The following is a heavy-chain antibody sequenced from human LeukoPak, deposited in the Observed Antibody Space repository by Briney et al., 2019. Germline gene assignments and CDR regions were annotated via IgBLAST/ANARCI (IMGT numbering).Heavy chain of an antibody. CDR2: LFDSVNT. CDR1: GGSISSHY. CDR3: ATIKRGSIFGYFDF. J-gene: IGHJ4*02. V-gene: IGHV4-59*11. Sequence: SETLSLTCTVSGGSISSHYWSWIRQPPGKGLEWIAYLFDSVNTKDNPSLQSRLTLSADTSKNQFSLRLSSVTAADTAVYYCATIKRGSIFGYFDFWGQGVKVTVSS. D-gene: IGHD5-18*01.